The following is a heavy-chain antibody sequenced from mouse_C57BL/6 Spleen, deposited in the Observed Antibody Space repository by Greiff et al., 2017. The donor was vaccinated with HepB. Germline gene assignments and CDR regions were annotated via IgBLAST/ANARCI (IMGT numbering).Heavy chain of an antibody. CDR1: GYTFTDYY. CDR2: IYPGSGNT. CDR3: ARSDYYGSSLLYFDY. D-gene: IGHD1-1*01. J-gene: IGHJ2*01. Sequence: VQLQQSGAELVRPGASVKLSCKASGYTFTDYYINWVKQRPGQGLEWIARIYPGSGNTYYNEKFKGKATLTAEKSSSTAYMQLSSLTSEDSAVYFWARSDYYGSSLLYFDYWGQGTTLTVSS. V-gene: IGHV1-76*01.